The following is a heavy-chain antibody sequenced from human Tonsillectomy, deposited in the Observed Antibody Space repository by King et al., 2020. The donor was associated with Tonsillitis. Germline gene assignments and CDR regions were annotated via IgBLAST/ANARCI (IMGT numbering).Heavy chain of an antibody. Sequence: QLVQSGGGLVKPGGSLRLSCAASGFTFSSYSMNWVRQAPGKGLEWVSSISSSSSYIYYADSVKGRFTISRDNAKNSLYLQMNSLRAEDTAGYYCARFFPAEWALRYFDYWGQGTLVTVSS. V-gene: IGHV3-21*01. CDR2: ISSSSSYI. CDR1: GFTFSSYS. CDR3: ARFFPAEWALRYFDY. D-gene: IGHD1-26*01. J-gene: IGHJ4*02.